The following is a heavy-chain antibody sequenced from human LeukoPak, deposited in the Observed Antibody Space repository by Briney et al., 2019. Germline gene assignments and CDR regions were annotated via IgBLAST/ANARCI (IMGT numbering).Heavy chain of an antibody. V-gene: IGHV3-15*01. J-gene: IGHJ4*02. CDR1: GFTFSNAW. CDR2: IKSKTDGGTT. Sequence: GGSLRLSCAASGFTFSNAWMSWARQAPGKGLEWVGRIKSKTDGGTTDYAAPVKGRFTISRDDSKNTLYLQMNSLKTEDTAVYYCTTDPSRGYCSSTSCPRPSAFDYWGQGTLVTVSS. CDR3: TTDPSRGYCSSTSCPRPSAFDY. D-gene: IGHD2-2*01.